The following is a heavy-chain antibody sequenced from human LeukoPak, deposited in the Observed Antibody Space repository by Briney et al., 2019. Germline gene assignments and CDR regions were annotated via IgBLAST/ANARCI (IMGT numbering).Heavy chain of an antibody. V-gene: IGHV3-33*01. CDR2: IWYDGSKE. J-gene: IGHJ3*02. CDR3: ARVFGSCSSTSCYGGIDI. Sequence: QSGSSLRLSCAASGFTFSSYGMHWVRQAPGKGLEWVAVIWYDGSKEYYADSVKGRFNISRDNSKNTLWLQMNSLRAEDTAVYYCARVFGSCSSTSCYGGIDIWGQGTMVTVSS. D-gene: IGHD2-2*01. CDR1: GFTFSSYG.